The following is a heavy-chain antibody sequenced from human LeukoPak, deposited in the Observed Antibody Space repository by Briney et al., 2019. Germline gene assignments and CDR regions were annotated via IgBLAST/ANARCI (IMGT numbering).Heavy chain of an antibody. J-gene: IGHJ3*02. V-gene: IGHV3-9*01. CDR3: TKGRIAVAGPDTFDI. CDR1: GFSFSTQR. CDR2: ISWNSNNI. D-gene: IGHD6-19*01. Sequence: QSGGSLRLSCAASGFSFSTQRMHWVRQAPGKGLEWVSYISWNSNNIDYADSVKGRFTISRDNAKNSLYLQMNSLRAEDTALYYCTKGRIAVAGPDTFDIWGQGTMVTVSS.